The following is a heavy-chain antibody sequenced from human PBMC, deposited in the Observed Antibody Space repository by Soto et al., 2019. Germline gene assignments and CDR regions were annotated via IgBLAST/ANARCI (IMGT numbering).Heavy chain of an antibody. Sequence: QVQLQESGPGLVKPSGTLSLTCAVSGGSISSSNWWSWVRQPPGKWLEWIGEIYHSGSTNYNPSLKSRVTISVEKSKNKFSLKLSSVTAADTAVYYCARVQQWLEPSFQHWGQGTLVTVSS. V-gene: IGHV4-4*02. CDR3: ARVQQWLEPSFQH. J-gene: IGHJ1*01. CDR1: GGSISSSNW. D-gene: IGHD6-19*01. CDR2: IYHSGST.